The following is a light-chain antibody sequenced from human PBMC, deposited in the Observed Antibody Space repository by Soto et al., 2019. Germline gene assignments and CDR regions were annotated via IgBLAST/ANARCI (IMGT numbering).Light chain of an antibody. CDR1: SSDVGSYNL. Sequence: QSVLTQPASVSGSPGQSITISCTGTSSDVGSYNLVSWYQQHPGKAPKLMIYGVSKRPSGVSNRFSGSKSGNTASLTISGLQAEDEADYCCCSYAGSSLYVFGTGTKVTVL. V-gene: IGLV2-23*02. CDR3: CSYAGSSLYV. J-gene: IGLJ1*01. CDR2: GVS.